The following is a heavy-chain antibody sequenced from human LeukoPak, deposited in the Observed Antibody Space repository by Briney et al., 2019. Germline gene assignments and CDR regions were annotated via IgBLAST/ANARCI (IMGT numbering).Heavy chain of an antibody. Sequence: PSETLSLTCTLSGGSISSYYWSCLRQPAEKGLEWIGRIYTSGSTDYNPSLKSRVTMSVDTSKNQFSLQVSSVTAADAGVYYCARMYSGSYGGIDYWGQGSLVTDSS. CDR3: ARMYSGSYGGIDY. CDR1: GGSISSYY. V-gene: IGHV4-4*07. CDR2: IYTSGST. J-gene: IGHJ4*02. D-gene: IGHD1-26*01.